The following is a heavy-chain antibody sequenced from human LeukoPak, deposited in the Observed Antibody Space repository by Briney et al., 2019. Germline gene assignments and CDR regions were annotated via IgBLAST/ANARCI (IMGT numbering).Heavy chain of an antibody. D-gene: IGHD2-8*02. J-gene: IGHJ3*02. CDR3: AKDEFVASDFTGAFDI. Sequence: GGSLRLSCAASGFTFDDYAMHWVRQAPGKGLEWVSGISLNSGSIGYADSVKGRFTISRDNAKNSLYLQMNSLRAEDMALYYCAKDEFVASDFTGAFDIWGQGTMVTVSS. CDR1: GFTFDDYA. CDR2: ISLNSGSI. V-gene: IGHV3-9*03.